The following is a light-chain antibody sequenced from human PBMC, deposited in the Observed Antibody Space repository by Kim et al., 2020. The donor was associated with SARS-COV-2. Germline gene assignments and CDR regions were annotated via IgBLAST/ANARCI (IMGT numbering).Light chain of an antibody. CDR1: SRHSSYA. J-gene: IGLJ3*02. V-gene: IGLV4-69*01. CDR3: QTWGTGIRV. Sequence: QPVLTQSPSASASLGASVKLTCTLSSRHSSYAIAWHQQQPEEGPRYLMKLNSDGSHSKGDGIPDRFSGSSSGAERYLTISSLQSEVEADYYCQTWGTGIRVFGGGTQLTVL. CDR2: LNSDGSH.